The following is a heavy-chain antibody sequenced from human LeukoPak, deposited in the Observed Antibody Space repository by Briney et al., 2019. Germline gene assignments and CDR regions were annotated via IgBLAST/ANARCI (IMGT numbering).Heavy chain of an antibody. Sequence: GRSLRLSCAASGFTFSSYGMHWVRQAPGKGLEWVAVIWYDGSDQRLIDSVKGRFTVSRDNSKNTLWLQMNSLRAEDTAVYYCARDRNWASQSWYLDLWGRGTLVTVSS. CDR2: IWYDGSDQ. CDR3: ARDRNWASQSWYLDL. D-gene: IGHD7-27*01. CDR1: GFTFSSYG. V-gene: IGHV3-33*08. J-gene: IGHJ2*01.